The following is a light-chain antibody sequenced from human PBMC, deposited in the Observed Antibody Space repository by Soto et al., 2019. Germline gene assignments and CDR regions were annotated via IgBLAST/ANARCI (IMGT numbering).Light chain of an antibody. CDR3: QQYLSYPLS. V-gene: IGKV1-5*03. J-gene: IGKJ5*01. Sequence: DIQMTQSPSTLSASVGDRVTITCRASQSISSWLAWYQQKPGKAPKSRIYKASSLESGVPSRFSGSGSGTVFTLTTSSLQPDDFATYCCQQYLSYPLSFGQGHDWRLN. CDR1: QSISSW. CDR2: KAS.